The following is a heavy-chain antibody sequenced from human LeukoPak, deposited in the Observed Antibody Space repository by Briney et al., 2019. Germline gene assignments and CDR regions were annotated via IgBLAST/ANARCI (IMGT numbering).Heavy chain of an antibody. J-gene: IGHJ4*02. CDR2: INPSGGST. CDR1: GYTFTSYY. Sequence: ASVKVSCKASGYTFTSYYMHWVRQAPGQGLEWMGIINPSGGSTSYAQKFQGRVTMTRDTSTSTVYMELSSLRSEDTAVYYCAREASPARYYYDSSGYYYGYWGQGTLVTVSS. D-gene: IGHD3-22*01. V-gene: IGHV1-46*01. CDR3: AREASPARYYYDSSGYYYGY.